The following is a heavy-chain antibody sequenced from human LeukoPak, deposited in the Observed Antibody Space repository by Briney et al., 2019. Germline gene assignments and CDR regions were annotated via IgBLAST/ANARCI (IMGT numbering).Heavy chain of an antibody. V-gene: IGHV3-53*04. Sequence: GGSLRLSCAASGVTVSSSYMTWVHQAPENGLEWVSLIYNDGRTFYADSLKGRFTVSRHDSKNTLYLQMSSLRPEDTAVYYCARVPLHPTISSFDYWGQGTLVTVSS. CDR2: IYNDGRT. D-gene: IGHD2/OR15-2a*01. J-gene: IGHJ4*02. CDR3: ARVPLHPTISSFDY. CDR1: GVTVSSSY.